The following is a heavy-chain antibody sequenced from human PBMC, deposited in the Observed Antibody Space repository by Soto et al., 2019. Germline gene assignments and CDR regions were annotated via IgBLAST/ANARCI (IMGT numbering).Heavy chain of an antibody. V-gene: IGHV4-4*02. CDR2: IYHSGST. Sequence: QVQLQESGPGLVKPSGTLSLTCAVSGGSISSSNWWSWVRQPPGKGLEWIGEIYHSGSTNNNPSLKRRVTTSGDKSKNQFSLKLSSVTAADTAVYYCARGGCSGGSCQLKNAFDIWGQGTMVTVSS. CDR1: GGSISSSNW. J-gene: IGHJ3*02. CDR3: ARGGCSGGSCQLKNAFDI. D-gene: IGHD2-15*01.